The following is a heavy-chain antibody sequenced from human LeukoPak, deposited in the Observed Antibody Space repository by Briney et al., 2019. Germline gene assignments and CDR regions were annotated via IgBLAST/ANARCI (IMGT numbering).Heavy chain of an antibody. J-gene: IGHJ4*02. Sequence: GGSLTLSCSASGFTFSRYAMHWVRQAPGKGLEYVSAISSNGGSTYYADSVKGRFTISRDNSRNTLHLQMSSLRVEDTAVYYCVKDSSSGSYFDYWGQGTLVSVSS. V-gene: IGHV3-64D*09. CDR2: ISSNGGST. CDR1: GFTFSRYA. CDR3: VKDSSSGSYFDY. D-gene: IGHD3-10*01.